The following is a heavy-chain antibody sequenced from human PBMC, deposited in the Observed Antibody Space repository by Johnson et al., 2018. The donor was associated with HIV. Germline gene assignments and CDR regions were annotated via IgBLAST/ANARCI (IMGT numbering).Heavy chain of an antibody. CDR2: VRSKTNDYAT. CDR3: TRHFDSLRAFDI. V-gene: IGHV3-73*01. Sequence: VQLVESGGGVVQPGGSLRLSCAASGFTFSGSGMHWVRQASGKGLEWVGRVRSKTNDYATAYAASVKGRFIISRDDSKNTAYLQMNSLKTEDTAVYYCTRHFDSLRAFDIWGQGTMVTVSS. D-gene: IGHD3-22*01. J-gene: IGHJ3*02. CDR1: GFTFSGSG.